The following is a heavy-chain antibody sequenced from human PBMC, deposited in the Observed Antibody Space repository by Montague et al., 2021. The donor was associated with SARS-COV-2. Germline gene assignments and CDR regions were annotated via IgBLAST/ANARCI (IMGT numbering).Heavy chain of an antibody. V-gene: IGHV6-1*01. CDR3: ARVRHLGGGMDV. J-gene: IGHJ6*02. D-gene: IGHD3-16*01. Sequence: CAISGDSVSRNDIAWNWFRQSPSRGLEWLGRTFYRSEWNYHYAXXXKSRITIDPDTSKNQVSLQLRSVTPEDTAVYFCARVRHLGGGMDVWGQGTTVTVSS. CDR1: GDSVSRNDIA. CDR2: TFYRSEWNY.